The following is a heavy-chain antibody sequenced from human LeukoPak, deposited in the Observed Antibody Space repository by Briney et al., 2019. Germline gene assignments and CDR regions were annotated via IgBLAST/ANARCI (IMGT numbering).Heavy chain of an antibody. D-gene: IGHD3-22*01. CDR3: ARENYYDSSGYYLYYFDY. Sequence: PSETLSLTCTVSGGSISSSSYYWGWIRQPPGKGLEWIGSIYYSGSTYYNPSLKSRVTISVDTSKNQFSLKLSSVTAADTAVYYCARENYYDSSGYYLYYFDYWGQGTLATVSS. J-gene: IGHJ4*02. CDR2: IYYSGST. CDR1: GGSISSSSYY. V-gene: IGHV4-39*07.